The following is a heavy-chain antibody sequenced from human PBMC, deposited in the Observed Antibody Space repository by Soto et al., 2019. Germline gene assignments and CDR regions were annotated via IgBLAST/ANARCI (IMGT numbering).Heavy chain of an antibody. CDR2: ISVYTGNT. CDR1: GYTFTSYG. CDR3: ARDRCTTDRCYTHHFDV. D-gene: IGHD2-8*01. J-gene: IGHJ6*02. V-gene: IGHV1-18*04. Sequence: HVQLVQSGGEVTKPGASVKVSCKSSGYTFTSYGVSWVRQAPGQGLEWLGWISVYTGNTKQAQKFQDRVTVTTEASTGTASLELRNLRSDDTAVYYCARDRCTTDRCYTHHFDVWGQGTTVTVSS.